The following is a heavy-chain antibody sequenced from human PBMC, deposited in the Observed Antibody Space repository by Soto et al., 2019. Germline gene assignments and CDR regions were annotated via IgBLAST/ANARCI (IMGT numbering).Heavy chain of an antibody. Sequence: EVQLVESGGGLIQPGGSLRLSCAASGYTFSSYWMHWVRQAPGKGLVWVSRINTDGSSTNYADSVEGRFTISRDNAKNTLYREMNSLRAEDTAVYCCKRGVGGGSCWGQGTLVTVSS. V-gene: IGHV3-74*01. CDR2: INTDGSST. J-gene: IGHJ4*02. CDR1: GYTFSSYW. D-gene: IGHD2-15*01. CDR3: KRGVGGGSC.